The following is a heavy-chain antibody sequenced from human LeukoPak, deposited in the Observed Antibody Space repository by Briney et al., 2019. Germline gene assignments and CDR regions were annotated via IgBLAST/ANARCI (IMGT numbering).Heavy chain of an antibody. J-gene: IGHJ4*02. CDR3: AKGPLPFMVRGVIAY. CDR1: GFTFSSYG. Sequence: GRSLRLSCAASGFTFSSYGMHWVRQAPGKGLEWVAVISYDGSNKYYADSVKGRFTISRDNSKNTLYLQMNSLRAEDTAVYYCAKGPLPFMVRGVIAYWGQGTLVTVSS. D-gene: IGHD3-10*01. CDR2: ISYDGSNK. V-gene: IGHV3-30*18.